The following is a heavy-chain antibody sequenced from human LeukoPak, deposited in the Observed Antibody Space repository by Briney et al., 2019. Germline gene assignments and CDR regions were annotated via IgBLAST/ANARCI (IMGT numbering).Heavy chain of an antibody. J-gene: IGHJ4*02. CDR3: TTDYYDSSGFLLYYFDY. Sequence: GGSLRLSCAASGFTFSNAWMSWVRQAPGKGLEWVGRIKSKTDGGTTDYAAPVKGRFTISRDDSKNTLYLQMNGLKTEDTAVYYCTTDYYDSSGFLLYYFDYWGQGTLVTVSS. D-gene: IGHD3-22*01. CDR1: GFTFSNAW. CDR2: IKSKTDGGTT. V-gene: IGHV3-15*01.